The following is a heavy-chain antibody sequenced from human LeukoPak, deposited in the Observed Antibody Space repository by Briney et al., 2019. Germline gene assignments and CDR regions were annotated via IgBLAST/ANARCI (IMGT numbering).Heavy chain of an antibody. V-gene: IGHV3-74*01. J-gene: IGHJ4*02. CDR3: ARDLAGSGYDGELDN. Sequence: PGGSLRLSCAASGFTFSGHWMHWVRQAPGKGLVWVAGISTDGSTTNYADSVKGRFIISRDNAKNTLSLQMNSLGAEDTAVYYCARDLAGSGYDGELDNWGQGTLVTVSS. D-gene: IGHD5-12*01. CDR1: GFTFSGHW. CDR2: ISTDGSTT.